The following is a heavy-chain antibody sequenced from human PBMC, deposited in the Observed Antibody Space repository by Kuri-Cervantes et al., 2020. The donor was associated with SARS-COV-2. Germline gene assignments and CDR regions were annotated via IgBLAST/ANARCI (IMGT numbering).Heavy chain of an antibody. CDR2: ISAYNGNT. V-gene: IGHV1-18*01. CDR3: ARVMGDYVWAGNAFDI. D-gene: IGHD3-16*01. Sequence: ASVKVSCKASGYTFTSYGISWGRQAPGQGLEWMGWISAYNGNTNYAQKLQGRVTMTTDTSTSTDYMELRSLRSDDTAVYYCARVMGDYVWAGNAFDIWGQGTMVTVSS. J-gene: IGHJ3*02. CDR1: GYTFTSYG.